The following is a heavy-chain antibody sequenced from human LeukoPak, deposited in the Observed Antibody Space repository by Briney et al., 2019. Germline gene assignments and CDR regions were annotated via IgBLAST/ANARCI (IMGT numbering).Heavy chain of an antibody. CDR3: AKLIYSSTWPFGH. CDR1: GFTFSSYA. CDR2: ISGPGGST. V-gene: IGHV3-23*01. Sequence: PGGSLRLSCAASGFTFSSYAMSWVRQAPGKGLEWVSAISGPGGSTYYADSVKGRFTISRDNSRNTLSLQMNNLRAEDTAVYYCAKLIYSSTWPFGHWGQGSLVTVSS. J-gene: IGHJ4*02. D-gene: IGHD6-13*01.